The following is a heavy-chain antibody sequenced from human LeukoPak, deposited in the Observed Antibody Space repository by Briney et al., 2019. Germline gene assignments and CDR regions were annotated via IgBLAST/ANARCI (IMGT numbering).Heavy chain of an antibody. CDR3: ARGSRTAMVTSGFY. J-gene: IGHJ4*02. D-gene: IGHD5-18*01. CDR2: ISSSSSYI. V-gene: IGHV3-21*01. CDR1: GFTFSSYS. Sequence: PGGSLRLSCAASGFTFSSYSMNWVRQAPGKGLEWVSSISSSSSYIYYADSMKGRFTISRDNAKNSLYLQMNSLRAEDTAVYYCARGSRTAMVTSGFYWGQGTLVAVSS.